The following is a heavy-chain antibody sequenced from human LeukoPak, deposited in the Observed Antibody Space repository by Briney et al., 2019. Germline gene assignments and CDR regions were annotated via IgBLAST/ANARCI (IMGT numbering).Heavy chain of an antibody. D-gene: IGHD6-19*01. Sequence: GGSLRLSCAASGFTFNNYVINWVRQAPGKGPEWVSAISGSGDSTYYADSVKGRFTISRDNSKNTVFLHMNSLRVEDTAVYYCARFYFPEEHDRAWYEAHWGQGVLVTVS. V-gene: IGHV3-23*01. CDR1: GFTFNNYV. J-gene: IGHJ4*02. CDR2: ISGSGDST. CDR3: ARFYFPEEHDRAWYEAH.